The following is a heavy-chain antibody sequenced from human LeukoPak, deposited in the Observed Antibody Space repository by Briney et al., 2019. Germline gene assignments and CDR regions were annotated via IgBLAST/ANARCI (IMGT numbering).Heavy chain of an antibody. CDR3: AKDVSRLLLYEGMDV. D-gene: IGHD2-8*01. J-gene: IGHJ6*02. CDR2: INKRGDSM. CDR1: GFTFSDYY. V-gene: IGHV3-11*01. Sequence: PGGSLRLSCAASGFTFSDYYMIWIRQAPGKGLEWVSYINKRGDSMYYADSVKGRFTISRDNAKSSLFLQMNSLRAEDTALYYCAKDVSRLLLYEGMDVWGQGTTVTVSS.